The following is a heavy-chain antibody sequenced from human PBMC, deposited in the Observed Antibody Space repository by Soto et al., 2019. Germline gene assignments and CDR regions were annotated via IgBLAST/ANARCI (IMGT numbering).Heavy chain of an antibody. CDR1: GFTFSSYS. J-gene: IGHJ4*02. CDR2: ISSSSSYI. D-gene: IGHD3-22*01. Sequence: PGGSLRLSCAASGFTFSSYSMNWVRQAPGKGLEWVSSISSSSSYIYYADSVKGRFTISRDNAKNSLYLQMNSLRAEDTAVYYCARAGYYYDSSGYYYVYWGQGTLVTVSS. CDR3: ARAGYYYDSSGYYYVY. V-gene: IGHV3-21*01.